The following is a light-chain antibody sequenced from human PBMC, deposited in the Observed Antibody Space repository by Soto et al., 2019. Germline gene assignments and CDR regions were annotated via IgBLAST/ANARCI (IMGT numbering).Light chain of an antibody. CDR3: QQYGSSGT. Sequence: IVMTQSPATLSVSPGERATLSCRASQSISSNLAWYQQKPGQAPGLLIYGASNRATGIPDRFSGSGSGTDFTLTISRLEPEDFAVYYCQQYGSSGTFGQGTRLEIK. CDR1: QSISSN. CDR2: GAS. V-gene: IGKV3-20*01. J-gene: IGKJ5*01.